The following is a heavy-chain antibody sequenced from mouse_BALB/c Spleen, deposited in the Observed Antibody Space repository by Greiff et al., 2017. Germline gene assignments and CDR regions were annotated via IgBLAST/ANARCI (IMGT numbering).Heavy chain of an antibody. D-gene: IGHD1-2*01. CDR3: ARDHYYGYGFAY. Sequence: VKLMESGPGLVAPSQSLSITCTVSGFSLTSYGVHWVRQPPGKGLEWLGVIWAGGSTNYNSALMSRLSISKDNSKSQVFLKMNSLQTDGTAMYYCARDHYYGYGFAYWGQGTLVTVSA. V-gene: IGHV2-9*02. J-gene: IGHJ3*01. CDR1: GFSLTSYG. CDR2: IWAGGST.